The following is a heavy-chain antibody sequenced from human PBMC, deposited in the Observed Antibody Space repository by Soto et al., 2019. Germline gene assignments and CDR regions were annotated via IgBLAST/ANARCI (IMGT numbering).Heavy chain of an antibody. J-gene: IGHJ6*02. CDR2: VTGGGHTT. D-gene: IGHD3-10*01. Sequence: QLLESGGGLVQPGGSLRLSCAASGFTFSRYAMSWVRQAPGKGLEWVSTVTGGGHTTYNADSVNGRFTISRDNSKNTLYLQMNNLRAEDTAIYYCASSSGDLDVYGMDIWGPGTKVTVSS. CDR3: ASSSGDLDVYGMDI. V-gene: IGHV3-23*01. CDR1: GFTFSRYA.